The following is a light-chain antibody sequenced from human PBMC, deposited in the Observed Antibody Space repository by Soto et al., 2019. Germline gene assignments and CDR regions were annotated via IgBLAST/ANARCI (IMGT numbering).Light chain of an antibody. CDR1: QDIRNF. J-gene: IGKJ4*01. Sequence: IQVTQSPSSLSASIGDRVTITCRASQDIRNFLAWYQQKPGNAPKLLIFTASTLQSGVPSRFSGSGSGTDFALTISSLQPEDFANYYCQQLRDYPLTFGGGTKVEIK. V-gene: IGKV1-9*01. CDR3: QQLRDYPLT. CDR2: TAS.